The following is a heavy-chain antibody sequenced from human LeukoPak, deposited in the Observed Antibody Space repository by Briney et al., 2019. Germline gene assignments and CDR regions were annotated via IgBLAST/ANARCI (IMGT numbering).Heavy chain of an antibody. Sequence: SETLSLTCTVSGYSISSGYYWGWIRQPPGKGLEWIGSIYHSGSTYYNPSLKSRVTISVDTSKNQFSLKLSSVTAADTAVYYCERGPYCRRPSCYTNYYYYYYRDVWGKGTTVTVSS. CDR1: GYSISSGYY. V-gene: IGHV4-38-2*02. CDR2: IYHSGST. D-gene: IGHD2-2*02. J-gene: IGHJ6*03. CDR3: ERGPYCRRPSCYTNYYYYYYRDV.